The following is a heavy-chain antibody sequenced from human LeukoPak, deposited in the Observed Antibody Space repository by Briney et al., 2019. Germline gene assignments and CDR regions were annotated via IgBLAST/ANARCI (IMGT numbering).Heavy chain of an antibody. J-gene: IGHJ4*02. CDR2: INPSGGST. CDR1: GYTFTTYY. Sequence: ASVKVSCKASGYTFTTYYLHWVRQAPGQGPEWMGIINPSGGSTKYAQKFQGRVTMTWDTSTSTVYMELSSLRSEDTAVYYCARITMTTSFDYWGQGTLVTASS. D-gene: IGHD1-1*01. CDR3: ARITMTTSFDY. V-gene: IGHV1-46*01.